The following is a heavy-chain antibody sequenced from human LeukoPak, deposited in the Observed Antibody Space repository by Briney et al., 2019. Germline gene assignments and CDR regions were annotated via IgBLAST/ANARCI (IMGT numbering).Heavy chain of an antibody. V-gene: IGHV1-69*01. CDR2: VISIFGTA. J-gene: IGHJ5*02. CDR1: GGTFSSYA. CDR3: ARDRLGRPFWSGHTNWFDP. D-gene: IGHD3-3*01. Sequence: GSSVKVSCKASGGTFSSYAISWVRQAPGQGLEWMGGVISIFGTANYAQKFQGRVTITADESTSTAYMELSSLRSEDTAVYYCARDRLGRPFWSGHTNWFDPWGQGTLVTVSS.